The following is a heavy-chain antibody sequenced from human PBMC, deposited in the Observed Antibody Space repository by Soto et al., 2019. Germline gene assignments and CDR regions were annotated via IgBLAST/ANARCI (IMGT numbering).Heavy chain of an antibody. D-gene: IGHD5-18*01. CDR2: LSSSGTT. CDR1: GFSVTNNY. CDR3: ARDWSKFSYHYPYYYAMDA. Sequence: EVQLVETGGGLIQPGGSLRLSCSVSGFSVTNNYISWVRQAPGKGLEWVALLSSSGTTYYADSVRGRFTVSRDDSKNTLHLQMDSLTPEDTAVYYCARDWSKFSYHYPYYYAMDAWGQGTTVSVSS. V-gene: IGHV3-53*02. J-gene: IGHJ6*02.